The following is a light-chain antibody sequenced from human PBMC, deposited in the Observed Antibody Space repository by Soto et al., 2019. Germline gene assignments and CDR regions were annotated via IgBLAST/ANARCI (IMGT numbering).Light chain of an antibody. V-gene: IGLV7-43*01. Sequence: QAVVTQEPSLTVSPGGTVTLTCALTTRAVTSDYYPNWFQRKPGQALRTLIYRTSNKHSWTPARFSGSLLRGKAALTLSGVQPEDESDYYCLLLYGGAWVFGGGTQLTVL. CDR3: LLLYGGAWV. CDR2: RTS. J-gene: IGLJ3*02. CDR1: TRAVTSDYY.